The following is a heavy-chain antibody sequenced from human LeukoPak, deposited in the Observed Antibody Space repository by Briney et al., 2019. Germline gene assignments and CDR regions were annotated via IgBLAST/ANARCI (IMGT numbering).Heavy chain of an antibody. Sequence: SVKVSCKASGGTFSSYAISWVRQAPGQGLEWMGGIIPIFGTANYAQKFQGRVTITADESTSTAYMELSSLRSEDTAVYYCARDRLDTAILGGFDYWGQGTLVTVSS. D-gene: IGHD5-18*01. CDR2: IIPIFGTA. CDR3: ARDRLDTAILGGFDY. CDR1: GGTFSSYA. J-gene: IGHJ4*02. V-gene: IGHV1-69*13.